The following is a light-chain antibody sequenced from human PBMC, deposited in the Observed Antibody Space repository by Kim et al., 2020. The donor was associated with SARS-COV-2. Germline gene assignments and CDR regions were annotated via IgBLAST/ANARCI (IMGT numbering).Light chain of an antibody. CDR2: DSN. CDR1: SSNIGNNY. V-gene: IGLV1-51*01. Sequence: GQKGTISCSGSSSNIGNNYVSWYQQLPGTAPKLLIYDSNKRPSGIPDRFSGSKSGTSATLGITGLQTGDEADYYCGTWDSSLSAHVFGTGTKVTVL. J-gene: IGLJ1*01. CDR3: GTWDSSLSAHV.